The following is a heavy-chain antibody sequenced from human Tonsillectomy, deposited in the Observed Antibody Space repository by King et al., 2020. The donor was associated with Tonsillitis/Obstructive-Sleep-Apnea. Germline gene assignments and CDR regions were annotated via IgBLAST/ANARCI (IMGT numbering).Heavy chain of an antibody. J-gene: IGHJ4*02. CDR2: ISAYNGDT. D-gene: IGHD3-22*01. V-gene: IGHV1-18*01. CDR1: GYTFTSYG. Sequence: VQLVQSGAEVKKSGASVKVSCKASGYTFTSYGISWVRQAPGQGLEWMGWISAYNGDTNYAQKLQGRVTMTTEISTSTAYMELRSLRSDYTAVYYCARVNYVSSGYYDGFDYWGQGTLVTVSS. CDR3: ARVNYVSSGYYDGFDY.